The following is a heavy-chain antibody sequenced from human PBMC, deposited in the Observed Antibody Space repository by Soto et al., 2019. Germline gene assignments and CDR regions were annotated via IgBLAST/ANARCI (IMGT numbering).Heavy chain of an antibody. V-gene: IGHV1-69*13. CDR3: ARGLRPYYYYYGMDV. J-gene: IGHJ6*02. CDR2: IIPIFGTA. CDR1: GGTFSSYA. Sequence: SVKVSCKASGGTFSSYAISWVRQAPGQGLEWMGGIIPIFGTANYAQKFQGRVTITADESTSTAYMELSSLRSEDTAVYYCARGLRPYYYYYGMDVWGQGTTVTVSS.